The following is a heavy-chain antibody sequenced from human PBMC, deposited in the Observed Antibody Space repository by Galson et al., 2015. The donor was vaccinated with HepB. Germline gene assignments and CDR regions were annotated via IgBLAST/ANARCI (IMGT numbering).Heavy chain of an antibody. CDR2: IYHSGST. CDR1: GGSISSSNW. V-gene: IGHV4-4*02. CDR3: ARVDDSSGYSDY. D-gene: IGHD3-22*01. J-gene: IGHJ4*02. Sequence: ETLSLTCAVSGGSISSSNWWSWVRQPPGKGLEWIGEIYHSGSTNYNPSLKSRVTISVDKSKNQFSLKLSSVTAADTAVYYCARVDDSSGYSDYWGQGTLVTVSS.